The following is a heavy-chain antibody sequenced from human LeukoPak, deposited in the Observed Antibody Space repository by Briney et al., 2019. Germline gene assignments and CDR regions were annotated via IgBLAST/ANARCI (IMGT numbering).Heavy chain of an antibody. CDR2: IYSAGGT. V-gene: IGHV3-53*04. J-gene: IGHJ6*02. CDR3: ARFLGRITISGVVPYGMDV. CDR1: GFTVSSNY. D-gene: IGHD3-3*01. Sequence: SGGSLRLSCAASGFTVSSNYMTWVRQAPGKGLEWVSLIYSAGGTYYTDSVKGRFTISRHSSKNTLYLQMNSLRGEDTAVYYCARFLGRITISGVVPYGMDVWGQGTTVTVSS.